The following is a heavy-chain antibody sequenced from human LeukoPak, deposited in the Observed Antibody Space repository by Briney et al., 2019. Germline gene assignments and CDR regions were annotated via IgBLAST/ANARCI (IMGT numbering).Heavy chain of an antibody. D-gene: IGHD3-3*01. J-gene: IGHJ3*02. Sequence: RGESLKISCKGSGYRFTSYWIGGVRQMPGKGLEWMGIIYPGDSDTRYSPSFQGQVTISADKSISTAYLQWSSLKASDTAMYYCARHPAYYDFWSGPLDAFDIWGQGTMVTVSS. CDR2: IYPGDSDT. CDR1: GYRFTSYW. CDR3: ARHPAYYDFWSGPLDAFDI. V-gene: IGHV5-51*01.